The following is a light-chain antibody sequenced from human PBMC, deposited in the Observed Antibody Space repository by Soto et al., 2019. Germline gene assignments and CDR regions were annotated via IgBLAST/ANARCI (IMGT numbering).Light chain of an antibody. CDR3: QQRSNWPRT. Sequence: EVVLTQSPATLSLSPGERATLSCRASQSVSRYLAWYQQKLGQAPRLLIYDASNRATGIPARFSGSGSGTDFTITISSIETEYFEVYYCQQRSNWPRTLRQGTKVDIK. CDR2: DAS. V-gene: IGKV3-11*01. CDR1: QSVSRY. J-gene: IGKJ1*01.